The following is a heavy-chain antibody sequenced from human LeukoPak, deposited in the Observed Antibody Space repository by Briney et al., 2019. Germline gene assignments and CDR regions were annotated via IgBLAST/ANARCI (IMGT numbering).Heavy chain of an antibody. J-gene: IGHJ4*02. V-gene: IGHV3-21*01. CDR2: ISSSSSYI. CDR3: ARDRNTVVTPSYRSDY. CDR1: GFTFSSYS. D-gene: IGHD4-23*01. Sequence: GGSLRLSCAASGFTFSSYSMNWVRQAPGKGLEWVSSISSSSSYIYYADSVKGRFTISRDNAKNSLYLQMNSLRAEDTAVYYCARDRNTVVTPSYRSDYWGQGTLVTVSS.